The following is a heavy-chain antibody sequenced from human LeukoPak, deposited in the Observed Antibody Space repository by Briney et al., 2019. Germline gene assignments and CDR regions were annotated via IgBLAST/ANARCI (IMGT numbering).Heavy chain of an antibody. V-gene: IGHV3-53*01. D-gene: IGHD2-2*02. Sequence: GGSLRLSCAASGFTVSSNYMSWVRQAPGKGLEWVSVIYSGGRTYYADSVKGRFTISMDSSKNTLYLQMNSLRAEDTAVYYCARVPLEFCSSTSCYRYYYIDVWGKGTTVTVSS. CDR2: IYSGGRT. J-gene: IGHJ6*03. CDR3: ARVPLEFCSSTSCYRYYYIDV. CDR1: GFTVSSNY.